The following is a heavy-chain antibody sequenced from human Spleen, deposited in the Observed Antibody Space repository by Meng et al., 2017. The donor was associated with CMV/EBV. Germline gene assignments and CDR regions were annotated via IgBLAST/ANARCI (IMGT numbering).Heavy chain of an antibody. CDR3: ARERIAAAGNNWFDP. CDR2: VRNDGSKK. J-gene: IGHJ5*02. CDR1: GFTFSRYG. V-gene: IGHV3-30*02. D-gene: IGHD6-13*01. Sequence: GESLKISCVESGFTFSRYGMHWVRQAPGKGLEWVAFVRNDGSKKHYADSVKGRFTISRDNSKNTLYLQMNSLRAEDTAVYYCARERIAAAGNNWFDPWGQGTLVTVSS.